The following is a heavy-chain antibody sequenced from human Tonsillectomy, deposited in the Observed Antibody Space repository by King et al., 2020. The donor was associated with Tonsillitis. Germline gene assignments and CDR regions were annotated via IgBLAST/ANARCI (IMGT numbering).Heavy chain of an antibody. D-gene: IGHD3-10*01. CDR2: IIPIFGTA. J-gene: IGHJ4*02. CDR1: GGTFSSYA. V-gene: IGHV1-69*01. Sequence: VQLVESGAEVKKPGSSVKVSCKASGGTFSSYAIRWARQAPGQGLEWMGGIIPIFGTANYAQKFQGRVTITADESTSTAYMELSSLRSEDTAVYYCSRERDYYGSGSYQTFDFWGQGTLVTVSS. CDR3: SRERDYYGSGSYQTFDF.